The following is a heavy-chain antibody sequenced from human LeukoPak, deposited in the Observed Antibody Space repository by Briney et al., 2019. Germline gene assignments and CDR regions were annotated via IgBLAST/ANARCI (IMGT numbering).Heavy chain of an antibody. CDR3: AKDTGYYYDSSGYHDY. J-gene: IGHJ4*02. CDR1: GFTFSSYA. D-gene: IGHD3-22*01. V-gene: IGHV3-23*01. CDR2: ISGSGGST. Sequence: GGSLRLSCAASGFTFSSYAMSWVRQVPGKGLEWVSAISGSGGSTYYADSVKGRFTISRDNSKNTLYLQMNSLRAEDTALYYCAKDTGYYYDSSGYHDYWGQGTLVTVSS.